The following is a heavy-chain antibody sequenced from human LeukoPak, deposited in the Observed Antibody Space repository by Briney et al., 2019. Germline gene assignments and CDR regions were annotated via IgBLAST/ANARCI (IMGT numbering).Heavy chain of an antibody. CDR1: GFTVSSTY. CDR3: ARDIPELVIP. J-gene: IGHJ5*02. D-gene: IGHD1-1*01. Sequence: TGGSLRLSCAVSGFTVSSTYMSWVRQAPGKGLEWVSVLYSGGNTYYADFVKGRFTISRDSSKNTLYLQMNSLRAEDTAVYYCARDIPELVIPWGQGTLVTVSS. V-gene: IGHV3-66*01. CDR2: LYSGGNT.